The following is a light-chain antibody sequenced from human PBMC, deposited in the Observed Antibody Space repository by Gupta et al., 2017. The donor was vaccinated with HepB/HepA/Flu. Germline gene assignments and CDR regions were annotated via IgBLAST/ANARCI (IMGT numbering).Light chain of an antibody. Sequence: IVLTQSPATLSSFPGQRATLSCRASQSVSSYLAWYQQKPGQAPRLLIYDASNRATGIPARFSGSGSGTNFTLTSSSREPEDFAVYYCQQRSNWPMYTFGQGTKLEIK. V-gene: IGKV3-11*01. CDR2: DAS. J-gene: IGKJ2*01. CDR3: QQRSNWPMYT. CDR1: QSVSSY.